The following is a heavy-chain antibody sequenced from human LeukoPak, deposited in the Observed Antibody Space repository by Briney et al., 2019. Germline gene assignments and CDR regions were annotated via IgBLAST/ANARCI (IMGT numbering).Heavy chain of an antibody. V-gene: IGHV3-23*01. J-gene: IGHJ4*02. CDR1: GFTFNSYA. CDR2: ISGGGGST. CDR3: ASLRGSYYDYFDY. D-gene: IGHD1-26*01. Sequence: PGGSLRLSCAASGFTFNSYAMSWVRQAPGKGLEWVSAISGGGGSTYYADSVKGRFTISRDNSKNTLYLQMNSLRAEDTAVYYCASLRGSYYDYFDYWGQGTLVTVSS.